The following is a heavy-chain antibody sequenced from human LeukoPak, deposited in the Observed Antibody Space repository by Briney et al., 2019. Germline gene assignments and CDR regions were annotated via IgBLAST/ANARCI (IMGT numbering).Heavy chain of an antibody. CDR3: ARDGGRNFDY. D-gene: IGHD1-26*01. Sequence: GGSLRLSCAASGLTFSSYGMHWVRQAPGKGLEWVANIKQDGSEKYYVDSVKGRFTISRDNAKNSLYLQMNSLRAEDTAVYYCARDGGRNFDYWGQGTLVTVSS. CDR1: GLTFSSYG. J-gene: IGHJ4*02. CDR2: IKQDGSEK. V-gene: IGHV3-7*01.